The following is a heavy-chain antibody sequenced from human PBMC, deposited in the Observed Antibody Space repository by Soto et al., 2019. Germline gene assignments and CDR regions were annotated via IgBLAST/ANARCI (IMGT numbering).Heavy chain of an antibody. Sequence: ASVKVSCKASGYTFTSYYMHWVRQAPGQGLEWMGIINPSGGSTSYAQKFQGRVTMTRDTSTSTVCMELSSLRSEDTAVYYCAGTRGPYYYDSSGYYSYGSPFDYWGQGTLVTVSS. V-gene: IGHV1-46*01. J-gene: IGHJ4*02. CDR3: AGTRGPYYYDSSGYYSYGSPFDY. D-gene: IGHD3-22*01. CDR2: INPSGGST. CDR1: GYTFTSYY.